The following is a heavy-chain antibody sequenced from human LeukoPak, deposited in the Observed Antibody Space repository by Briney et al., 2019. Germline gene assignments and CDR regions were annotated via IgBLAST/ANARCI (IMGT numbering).Heavy chain of an antibody. D-gene: IGHD2-2*01. CDR3: VRGSPRRARYCNSPSCYFAF. CDR2: IFPGDSDT. Sequence: GESLKLYGVTTGYNFPLYWLGSVRQMPGQGPEWMGFIFPGDSDTKTSPSFEGQVTMSADRSITTAYLQWTSLKASDSAVYYCVRGSPRRARYCNSPSCYFAFLGQPRMVTVSS. V-gene: IGHV5-51*01. J-gene: IGHJ4*02. CDR1: GYNFPLYW.